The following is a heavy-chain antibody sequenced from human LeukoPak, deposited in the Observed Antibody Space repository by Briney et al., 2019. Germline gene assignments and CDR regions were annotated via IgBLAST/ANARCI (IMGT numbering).Heavy chain of an antibody. V-gene: IGHV3-74*01. Sequence: GGSLRLSCAASGFTFSNYWMFWVRQVPGKGLVWVSRINTDGSSTTYADSVKGRFTISRDNAKNTLYLQMNSLRVEDTAVYYCARVFRPSLTVFIIRGAFDIWGQGTMVTVSS. CDR1: GFTFSNYW. CDR3: ARVFRPSLTVFIIRGAFDI. CDR2: INTDGSST. J-gene: IGHJ3*02. D-gene: IGHD3-3*01.